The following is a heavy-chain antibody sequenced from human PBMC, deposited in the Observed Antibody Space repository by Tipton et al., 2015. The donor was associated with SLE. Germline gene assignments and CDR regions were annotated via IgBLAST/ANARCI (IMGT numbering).Heavy chain of an antibody. V-gene: IGHV4-4*07. J-gene: IGHJ4*02. CDR2: IYASGST. CDR3: ARRRSQSASDY. CDR1: GDPISGYY. Sequence: TLSLTCTVSGDPISGYYCTWVRQPAGKGLEWIGRIYASGSTNYNPSLKSRLTMSVDTSKNQFSLKLNSVTAADTAVYYCARRRSQSASDYWGQGTLVSVSS.